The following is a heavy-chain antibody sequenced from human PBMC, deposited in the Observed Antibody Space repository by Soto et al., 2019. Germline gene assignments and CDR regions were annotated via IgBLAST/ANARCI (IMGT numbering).Heavy chain of an antibody. CDR1: GGSISSSSYY. J-gene: IGHJ4*02. V-gene: IGHV4-39*02. CDR3: ARDGSGSFVIDY. Sequence: SETLSLTCTVSGGSISSSSYYWGWIRQPPGKGLEWIGSIYYSGSTYYNPSLKSRVTISVDTSKNQFSLKLSSVTAADTAVYYCARDGSGSFVIDYWGQGTLVTVSS. CDR2: IYYSGST. D-gene: IGHD3-10*01.